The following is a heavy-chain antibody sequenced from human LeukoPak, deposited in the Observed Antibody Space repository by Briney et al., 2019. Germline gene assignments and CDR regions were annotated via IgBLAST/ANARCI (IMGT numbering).Heavy chain of an antibody. V-gene: IGHV3-30*02. J-gene: IGHJ4*02. CDR3: AKASTTVTTFDY. Sequence: GGSLRLSCAASGFTFSSYGMHWVRQAPGKGLEWVAFIRYDGSNKYYADSMKGRFTISRDNSKNTLYLQMNSLRAEDTAVYYCAKASTTVTTFDYWGQGTLVTVSS. CDR1: GFTFSSYG. D-gene: IGHD4-17*01. CDR2: IRYDGSNK.